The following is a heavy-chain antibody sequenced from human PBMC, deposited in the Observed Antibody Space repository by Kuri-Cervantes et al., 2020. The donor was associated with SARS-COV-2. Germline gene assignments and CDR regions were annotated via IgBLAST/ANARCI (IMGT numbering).Heavy chain of an antibody. Sequence: GGSLRLSCAASGFTFSSYAMHWVRQAPGKGLEWVAVISYDGSNKYYADSVKGRFTISRDNSKNTLYLQMNSLRAEDTAVYYCAKCPRTGVPGTSGEDWGQGTLVTVSS. V-gene: IGHV3-30*04. D-gene: IGHD1/OR15-1a*01. CDR2: ISYDGSNK. J-gene: IGHJ4*02. CDR1: GFTFSSYA. CDR3: AKCPRTGVPGTSGED.